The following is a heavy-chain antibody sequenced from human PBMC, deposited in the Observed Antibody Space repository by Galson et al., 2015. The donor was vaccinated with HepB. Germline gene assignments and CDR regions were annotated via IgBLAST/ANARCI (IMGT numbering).Heavy chain of an antibody. V-gene: IGHV3-49*03. CDR1: GFTFGAYA. CDR2: IRSKAYGGTS. Sequence: SLRLSCAASGFTFGAYAMTWFRQAPGQGLEWVGIIRSKAYGGTSEYAASVNGRFTISREDSKNIAYLQMNRLKIEDTAVYYCTRDRWYHAFDIWCQGTMVTVSS. CDR3: TRDRWYHAFDI. J-gene: IGHJ3*02. D-gene: IGHD6-13*01.